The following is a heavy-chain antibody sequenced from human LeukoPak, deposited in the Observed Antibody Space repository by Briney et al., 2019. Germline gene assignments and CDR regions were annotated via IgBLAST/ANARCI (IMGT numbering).Heavy chain of an antibody. V-gene: IGHV3-15*01. CDR2: IKSKSDGGTI. D-gene: IGHD2-15*01. Sequence: GGSLRLSRVGSGFTFSDAWMSWVRQAPGKGLEWVGRIKSKSDGGTIDYASPVKGRFTISRDDSRNTLYLQMNSLKAEDTAVSYCTTRRQDGWWGQGTLVTVS. CDR1: GFTFSDAW. J-gene: IGHJ4*02. CDR3: TTRRQDGW.